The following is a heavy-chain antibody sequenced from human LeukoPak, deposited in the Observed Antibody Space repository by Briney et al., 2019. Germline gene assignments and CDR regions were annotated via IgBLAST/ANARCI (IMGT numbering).Heavy chain of an antibody. CDR2: IYPDSSET. CDR1: GHSFTNYW. CDR3: ARRDRSGNYRRFDY. V-gene: IGHV5-51*01. Sequence: GDSLKISCKGSGHSFTNYWVAWVRQMPEKGLEWMGIIYPDSSETRYSPSFQGQVTMSADKSISTTYLQWSSLKASDTAMYYCARRDRSGNYRRFDYWGQGTLVTVSS. D-gene: IGHD1-26*01. J-gene: IGHJ4*02.